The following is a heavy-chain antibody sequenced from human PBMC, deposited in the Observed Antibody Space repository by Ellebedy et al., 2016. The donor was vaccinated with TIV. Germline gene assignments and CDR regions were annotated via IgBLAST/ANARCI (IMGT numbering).Heavy chain of an antibody. Sequence: GGSLRLSCAASGFTFSSYAMSWVRQAPGKGLEWVSVVSGSGGGTYYADSVKGRFTISRDNSKNTLYLQMNSLRPEDAAVYSCAKGSIASAATCLDHWGQGTLVTIS. CDR1: GFTFSSYA. CDR3: AKGSIASAATCLDH. CDR2: VSGSGGGT. J-gene: IGHJ4*02. V-gene: IGHV3-23*01. D-gene: IGHD6-13*01.